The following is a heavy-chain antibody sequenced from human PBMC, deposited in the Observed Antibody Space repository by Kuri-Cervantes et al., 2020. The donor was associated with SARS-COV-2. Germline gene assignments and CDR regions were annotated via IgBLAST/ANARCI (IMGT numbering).Heavy chain of an antibody. D-gene: IGHD3-3*01. CDR1: GGSISSGSYY. Sequence: ESLKISCTVSGGSISSGSYYWTWIRQPPGKGLEWIGYIYYSGSTNYNPSLKSRVTISVDTSKNQFSLKLSSVTAADTAVYYCARITIFGVVISGAFDIWGQGTMVTVSS. V-gene: IGHV4-61*01. CDR3: ARITIFGVVISGAFDI. CDR2: IYYSGST. J-gene: IGHJ3*02.